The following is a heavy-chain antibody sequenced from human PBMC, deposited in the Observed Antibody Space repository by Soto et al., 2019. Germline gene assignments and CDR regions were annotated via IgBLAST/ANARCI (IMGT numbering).Heavy chain of an antibody. CDR2: INHSGST. D-gene: IGHD6-19*01. CDR1: CGSFIGYY. V-gene: IGHV4-34*01. J-gene: IGHJ4*02. CDR3: ARSRWLVRKYFDY. Sequence: SEILSLTCAFYCGSFIGYYWSWIRQPPGKGLEWIGEINHSGSTNYNPSLKSRVTISVDTSKNQFSLKLSSVTAADTAVYYCARSRWLVRKYFDYWGQGTLVTVSS.